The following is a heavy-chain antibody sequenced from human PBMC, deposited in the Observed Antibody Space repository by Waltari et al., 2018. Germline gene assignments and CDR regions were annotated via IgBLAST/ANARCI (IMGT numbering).Heavy chain of an antibody. Sequence: QLVESGGGLVKPGGSLRLSCAASGFAFSSYPRNWVRQAPGKGLEWVSSISSSSTYIYYADSVKGRFTVSRDNAKNALFLQMSSLRVEDTAVYYCASVDSSAFSRSFDYWGLGTLVTVSS. D-gene: IGHD3-22*01. J-gene: IGHJ4*02. CDR2: ISSSSTYI. CDR1: GFAFSSYP. CDR3: ASVDSSAFSRSFDY. V-gene: IGHV3-21*02.